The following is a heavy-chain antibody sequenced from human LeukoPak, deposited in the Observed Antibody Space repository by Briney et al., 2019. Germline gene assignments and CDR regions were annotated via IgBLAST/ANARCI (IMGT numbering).Heavy chain of an antibody. D-gene: IGHD1-7*01. V-gene: IGHV3-23*01. CDR3: ANDRVLTGTGYSDWFDP. CDR2: ISGSGIRR. J-gene: IGHJ5*02. Sequence: GGSLRLSCAASGFTFSTYTFSSYAMTWVRQAPGKGLEWVSAISGSGIRRYYADSVKGRFTISRDNSKNTLYLQMNSLRAEDTAVYYCANDRVLTGTGYSDWFDPWGQGTLVTVSS. CDR1: GFTFSTYTFSSYA.